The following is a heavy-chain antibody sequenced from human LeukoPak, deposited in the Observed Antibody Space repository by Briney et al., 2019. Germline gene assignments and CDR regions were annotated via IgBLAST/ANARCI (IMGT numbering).Heavy chain of an antibody. Sequence: GSLRLSCAASGFTFSSYSMNWVRQAPGKGLEWVSSISSSSSYIYYADSVKGRFTISRDNAKNSLYLQMNSLRAEDTAVYYCARDVTPDDAFDIWGQGTMVTVSS. V-gene: IGHV3-21*01. CDR1: GFTFSSYS. CDR3: ARDVTPDDAFDI. D-gene: IGHD2-21*02. CDR2: ISSSSSYI. J-gene: IGHJ3*02.